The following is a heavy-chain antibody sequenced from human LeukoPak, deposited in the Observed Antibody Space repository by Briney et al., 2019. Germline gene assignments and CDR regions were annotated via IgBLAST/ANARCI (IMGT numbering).Heavy chain of an antibody. CDR2: ISSSSSYT. CDR3: ARAPLLSDVDY. CDR1: GFTFSDYY. V-gene: IGHV3-11*06. D-gene: IGHD3-10*01. Sequence: PGGSLRLSCAASGFTFSDYYMSWIRQAPGKGLEWVSYISSSSSYTNYADSVKGRFTISRDNAKNSLYLQMNSLRAEDTSVYYCARAPLLSDVDYWGQGTLVTVSS. J-gene: IGHJ4*02.